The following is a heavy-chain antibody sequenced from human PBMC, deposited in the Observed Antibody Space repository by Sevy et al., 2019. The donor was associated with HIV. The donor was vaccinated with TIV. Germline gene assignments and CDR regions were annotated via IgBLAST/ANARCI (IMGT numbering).Heavy chain of an antibody. CDR1: GFTFSDYY. CDR2: ISSRSITI. V-gene: IGHV3-11*04. Sequence: GGSLRLSCAASGFTFSDYYMSWIRQAPGKGLEWVSYISSRSITIYYADSVKGRFTISRDNAKNSLYLQMNSLRAEDTALYYCARGAAYCGDDCYAFDIWGQGTMVTVSS. D-gene: IGHD2-21*02. J-gene: IGHJ3*02. CDR3: ARGAAYCGDDCYAFDI.